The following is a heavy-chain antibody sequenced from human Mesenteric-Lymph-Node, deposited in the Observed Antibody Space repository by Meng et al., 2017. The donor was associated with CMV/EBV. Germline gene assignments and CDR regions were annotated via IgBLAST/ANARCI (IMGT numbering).Heavy chain of an antibody. J-gene: IGHJ4*02. V-gene: IGHV3-23*03. D-gene: IGHD5-24*01. CDR2: IYSGGGSI. Sequence: GGSLRLSCAASGFTFSSYWMHWVRQAPGKGLEWVSVIYSGGGSIYYVDSVKGRFTISRDNSKNTLYLQMNSLRAEDTAVYYCAKVEFSDGYNYYFDYWGQGTLVTVSS. CDR1: GFTFSSYW. CDR3: AKVEFSDGYNYYFDY.